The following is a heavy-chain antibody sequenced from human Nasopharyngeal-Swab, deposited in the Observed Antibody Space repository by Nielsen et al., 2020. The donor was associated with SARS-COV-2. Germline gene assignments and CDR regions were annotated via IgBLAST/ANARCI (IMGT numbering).Heavy chain of an antibody. CDR2: INHSGST. J-gene: IGHJ4*02. CDR1: GGSFSCYY. Sequence: SETLSLTCAVYGGSFSCYYWSWIRQPPGKGLEWIGEINHSGSTNYNPSLKSRVTIAVDTSKNQFSLKLSSVTAADTAVYYCARLPHRDTAMVKAFVLDYWGQGTLVTVSS. V-gene: IGHV4-34*01. D-gene: IGHD5-18*01. CDR3: ARLPHRDTAMVKAFVLDY.